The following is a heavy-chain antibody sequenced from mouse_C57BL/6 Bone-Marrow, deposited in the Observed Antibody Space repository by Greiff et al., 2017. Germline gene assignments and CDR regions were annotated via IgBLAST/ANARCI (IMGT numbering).Heavy chain of an antibody. V-gene: IGHV1-81*01. CDR1: GYTFTSYG. J-gene: IGHJ4*01. CDR3: ARFPLLYYYAMYY. Sequence: QVHVKQSGAELARPGASVKLSCKASGYTFTSYGISWVKQRTGQGLEWIGEIYPRSGNTYYNEKFKGKATLTADNSSSTAYMELRSLTSEDSAVYFCARFPLLYYYAMYYWGQGTSVTVSS. CDR2: IYPRSGNT.